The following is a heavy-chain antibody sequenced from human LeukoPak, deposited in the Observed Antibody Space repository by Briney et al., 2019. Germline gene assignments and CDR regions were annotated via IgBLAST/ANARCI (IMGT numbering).Heavy chain of an antibody. CDR3: ARDSSSWYERTPENFDI. Sequence: GGSLRLSCAASGFTFSSYWMSWVRQAPGKGLEWVANIKQDGSEKYYVDSVQGRFTISRDNAKNSLYLQMNSLRAEDTAVYYCARDSSSWYERTPENFDIWGQGTSVTVSS. CDR1: GFTFSSYW. V-gene: IGHV3-7*01. D-gene: IGHD6-13*01. CDR2: IKQDGSEK. J-gene: IGHJ3*02.